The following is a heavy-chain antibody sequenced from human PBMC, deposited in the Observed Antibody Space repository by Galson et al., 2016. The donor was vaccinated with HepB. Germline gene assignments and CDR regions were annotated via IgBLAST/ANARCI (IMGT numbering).Heavy chain of an antibody. CDR1: GISFSSYA. CDR2: IRGSGGTT. Sequence: SLRLSCAASGISFSSYAMSWVRQAPGKGLEWVSAIRGSGGTTYYADSVKGRFTISRDISKNTLYLQMNNLRVEDTAVYYCARDEGEYSLFDSWGQGTQVTVSS. CDR3: ARDEGEYSLFDS. J-gene: IGHJ4*02. D-gene: IGHD5-18*01. V-gene: IGHV3-23*01.